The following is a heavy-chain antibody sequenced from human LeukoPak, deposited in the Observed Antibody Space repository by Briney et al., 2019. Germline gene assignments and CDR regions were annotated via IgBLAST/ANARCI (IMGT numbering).Heavy chain of an antibody. CDR2: ISYEGGNK. V-gene: IGHV3-30*03. J-gene: IGHJ4*02. CDR1: GFTFSRYG. CDR3: ARKSDSLMVRGGDC. Sequence: GGSLRLSCAASGFTFSRYGMHWVRQAPGKGLEWVAVISYEGGNKYYVDSVKGRFTISRDNSKNTLYLQMDSLRAEDTAVYYCARKSDSLMVRGGDCWGQGALVTVSS. D-gene: IGHD3-10*01.